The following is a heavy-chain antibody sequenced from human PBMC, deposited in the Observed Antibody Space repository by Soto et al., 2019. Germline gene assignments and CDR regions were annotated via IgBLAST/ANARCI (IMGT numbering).Heavy chain of an antibody. CDR1: GYSISSGYY. V-gene: IGHV4-38-2*02. D-gene: IGHD3-22*01. CDR3: ARDTRPYDSSGYYYFDY. J-gene: IGHJ4*02. CDR2: IYHSGST. Sequence: SETLSLTCAVSGYSISSGYYWGWIRQPPGKGLEWIGSIYHSGSTKYNPSLKSRVTISLDTSKNQFSLKLNSVTAADTAVYFCARDTRPYDSSGYYYFDYWGQGTLVTVSS.